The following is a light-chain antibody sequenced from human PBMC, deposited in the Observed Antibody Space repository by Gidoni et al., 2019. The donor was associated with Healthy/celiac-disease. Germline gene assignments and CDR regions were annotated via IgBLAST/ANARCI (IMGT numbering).Light chain of an antibody. CDR2: KDS. J-gene: IGLJ3*02. V-gene: IGLV3-25*03. Sequence: SSELTQPPSVSVSPGQTARITCTGDALPKEYASWYQKKPGQAPVVVIYKDSERPAGSPERFSASSSGTTVTLTISGVRAEDEADYYCQSADSSDTYWVFGGGTKLTVL. CDR3: QSADSSDTYWV. CDR1: ALPKEY.